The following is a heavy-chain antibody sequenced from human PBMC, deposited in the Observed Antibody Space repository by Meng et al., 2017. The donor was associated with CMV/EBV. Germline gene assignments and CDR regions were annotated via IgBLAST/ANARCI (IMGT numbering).Heavy chain of an antibody. Sequence: GESLKISCVASGFTFSSYSMNWVRQAPGKGLEWVSSISSSSSYIYYADSVKGRFTISRDNAKNSLYLQMNSLRAEDTAVYYCARDYPLRSYVGYGMDVWGQGTTVTVSS. CDR2: ISSSSSYI. CDR3: ARDYPLRSYVGYGMDV. D-gene: IGHD3-3*01. V-gene: IGHV3-21*01. J-gene: IGHJ6*02. CDR1: GFTFSSYS.